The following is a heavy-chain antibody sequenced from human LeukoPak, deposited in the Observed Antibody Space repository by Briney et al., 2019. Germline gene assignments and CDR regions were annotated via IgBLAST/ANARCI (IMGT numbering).Heavy chain of an antibody. J-gene: IGHJ4*02. CDR3: ARGSVAAAGTGGYYFDY. D-gene: IGHD6-13*01. CDR2: INHSGST. V-gene: IGHV4-34*01. Sequence: SETLSLTCAVYGGSFSGYYWSWIRQPPGKRLESIGEINHSGSTNYNPSLKSRVTISVDTSKNQFSLKLSSVTAADTAVYYCARGSVAAAGTGGYYFDYWGQGTLVTVSS. CDR1: GGSFSGYY.